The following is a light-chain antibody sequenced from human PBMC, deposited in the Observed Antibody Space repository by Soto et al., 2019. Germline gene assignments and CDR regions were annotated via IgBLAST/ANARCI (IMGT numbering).Light chain of an antibody. CDR2: EVN. CDR3: SSYAGSSTV. V-gene: IGLV2-8*01. CDR1: SSDVGGYNY. Sequence: QSALTQPPSASGSPGQSVAISCTGTSSDVGGYNYVSWYQQHPGKAPKLMIYEVNKRPSGVPDRFSGSKSGNTASLTVSGLQAEDEADYYCSSYAGSSTVFGTGPKATV. J-gene: IGLJ1*01.